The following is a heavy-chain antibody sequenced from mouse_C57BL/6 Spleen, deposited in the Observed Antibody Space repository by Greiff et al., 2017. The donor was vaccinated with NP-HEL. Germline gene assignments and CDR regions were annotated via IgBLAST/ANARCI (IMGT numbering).Heavy chain of an antibody. D-gene: IGHD2-2*01. V-gene: IGHV1-42*01. J-gene: IGHJ1*03. Sequence: EVKLVESGPELVKPGASVKISCKASGYSFTGYYMNWVKQSPEKSLEWIGEINPSTGGTTYNQKFKAKATLTVDKSSSTAYMQLKSLTSEDSAVYYCARDGYDGYFDVWGTGTTVTVSS. CDR2: INPSTGGT. CDR1: GYSFTGYY. CDR3: ARDGYDGYFDV.